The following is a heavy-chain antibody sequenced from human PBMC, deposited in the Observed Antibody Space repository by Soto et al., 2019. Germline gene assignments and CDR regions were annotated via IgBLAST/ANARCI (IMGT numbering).Heavy chain of an antibody. J-gene: IGHJ5*02. CDR3: ACSEGDFWSGYSPFDP. V-gene: IGHV4-59*08. CDR2: IYYSGST. D-gene: IGHD3-3*01. CDR1: GGSISSYY. Sequence: SETLSLTCTVSGGSISSYYWSWIRQPPGKGLEWIGYIYYSGSTNYNPSLKSRVTISVDTSKNQFSLKLSSVTAADTAVYYCACSEGDFWSGYSPFDPWGQGTLVTVSS.